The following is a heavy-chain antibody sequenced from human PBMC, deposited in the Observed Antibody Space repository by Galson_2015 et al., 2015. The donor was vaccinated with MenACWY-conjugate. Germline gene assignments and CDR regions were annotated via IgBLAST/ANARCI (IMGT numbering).Heavy chain of an antibody. CDR3: ARGHSGHDAGYFDY. CDR1: GGTFSSYT. CDR2: IIPILGIA. V-gene: IGHV1-69*02. Sequence: SVKVSCKASGGTFSSYTISWVRQAPGKGLEWMGRIIPILGIANYAQKFQGRVTITADKSTTTAYMELSSLRSEDTAVYYCARGHSGHDAGYFDYWGQGTLVTVSS. J-gene: IGHJ4*02. D-gene: IGHD5-12*01.